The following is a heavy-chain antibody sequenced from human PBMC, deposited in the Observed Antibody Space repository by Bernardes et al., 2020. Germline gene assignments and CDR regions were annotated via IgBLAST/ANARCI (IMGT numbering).Heavy chain of an antibody. V-gene: IGHV4-34*01. D-gene: IGHD5-12*01. CDR1: GGSFSGYY. CDR2: INHSGST. J-gene: IGHJ6*02. Sequence: SETLSLTCAVYGGSFSGYYWSWIRQPPGKGLEWIGEINHSGSTNYNPSLKSRVTISVDTSKNQFSLKLSSVTAADTAVYYCARAYSGYDYSYYGMDVWGQGTTVTVSS. CDR3: ARAYSGYDYSYYGMDV.